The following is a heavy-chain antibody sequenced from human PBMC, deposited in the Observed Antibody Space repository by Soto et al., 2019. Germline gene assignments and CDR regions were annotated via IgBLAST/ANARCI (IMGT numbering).Heavy chain of an antibody. J-gene: IGHJ6*02. V-gene: IGHV1-69*01. CDR2: IIPIPGTA. CDR1: GGTFGSYA. D-gene: IGHD2-2*01. Sequence: QVQLVQSGAEVKKPGSSVKVSCKASGGTFGSYAISWVRQAPGQGLEWMGGIIPIPGTANYAQKFQGRVTIAADESTRTAYMELSSLRSEDTAVYYCARSQGSSTSLEIYYYYYYGMDVWGQGTTVNVSS. CDR3: ARSQGSSTSLEIYYYYYYGMDV.